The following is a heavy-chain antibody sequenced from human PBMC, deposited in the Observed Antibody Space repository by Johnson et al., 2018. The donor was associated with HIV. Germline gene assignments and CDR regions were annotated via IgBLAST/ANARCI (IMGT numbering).Heavy chain of an antibody. J-gene: IGHJ3*02. Sequence: VQLVESGGGLVQPGGSLRLSCAASGFTFSSYWMSWVRQAPGKGLEWVSVIYSGGSTYYADSVKGRFTISRDNSKNTLYLQMNSLRAEDTAVYYCVTLVVAPPFDIWGQGTMVTVSS. CDR1: GFTFSSYW. V-gene: IGHV3-66*01. D-gene: IGHD2-15*01. CDR3: VTLVVAPPFDI. CDR2: IYSGGST.